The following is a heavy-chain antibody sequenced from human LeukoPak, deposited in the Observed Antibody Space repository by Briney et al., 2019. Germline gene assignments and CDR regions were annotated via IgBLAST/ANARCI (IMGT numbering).Heavy chain of an antibody. Sequence: GRSLRLSCAASGFTFSSHAMHWVRQAPGKGLEWVAVISYDGSNKNYADSVKGRFIISRDNSKNTLYLQMNSLRAEDTAVYYCARDRYDILTGYPKVYGMDVWGQGTTVTVSS. CDR2: ISYDGSNK. V-gene: IGHV3-30-3*01. CDR1: GFTFSSHA. J-gene: IGHJ6*02. CDR3: ARDRYDILTGYPKVYGMDV. D-gene: IGHD3-9*01.